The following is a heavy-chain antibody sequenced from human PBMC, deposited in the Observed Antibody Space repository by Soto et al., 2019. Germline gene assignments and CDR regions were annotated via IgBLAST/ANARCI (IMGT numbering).Heavy chain of an antibody. CDR2: ISYDGSKK. CDR1: GFTFSSYA. CDR3: ARGVGSGTSGSYHWYFDL. V-gene: IGHV3-30-3*01. D-gene: IGHD1-26*01. Sequence: QVQLVESGGGLVQPGRSLRLSCAASGFTFSSYAMHWVRQAPGKGLEWVAVISYDGSKKYYADSVKGRFTISRDNAKNTLYLQMNSLRAEDPAVYYCARGVGSGTSGSYHWYFDLWGRGTLVTVSS. J-gene: IGHJ2*01.